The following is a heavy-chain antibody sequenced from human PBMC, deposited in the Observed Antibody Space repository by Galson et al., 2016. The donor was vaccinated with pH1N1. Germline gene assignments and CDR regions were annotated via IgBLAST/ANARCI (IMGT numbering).Heavy chain of an antibody. D-gene: IGHD3-10*01. CDR1: GFTFRTYA. CDR2: ISNTGDST. J-gene: IGHJ4*02. Sequence: SLRLSCAASGFTFRTYAMHWVRQAPGKGLEYISGISNTGDSTYYANSVKGRFTISRDNSKNTLYLQMGSLRAEDMAVYYCAKDLKAFGITMVRGVIFDYWGQGTLVTVSS. CDR3: AKDLKAFGITMVRGVIFDY. V-gene: IGHV3-64*01.